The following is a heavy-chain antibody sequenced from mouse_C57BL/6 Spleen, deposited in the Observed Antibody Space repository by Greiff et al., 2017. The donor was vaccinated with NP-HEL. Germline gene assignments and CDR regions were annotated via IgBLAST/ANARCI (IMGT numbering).Heavy chain of an antibody. V-gene: IGHV1-55*01. CDR3: ARWGIYYDYDGWFAY. Sequence: QVQLQQPGAELVKPGASVKMSCKASGYTFTSYWTTWVKQRPGQGLEWIGDIYPGSGSTNYNEKFKSKATLTVDTSSSTAYMQLSSLTSEDSAVYYCARWGIYYDYDGWFAYWGQGTLVTVSA. CDR2: IYPGSGST. D-gene: IGHD2-4*01. J-gene: IGHJ3*01. CDR1: GYTFTSYW.